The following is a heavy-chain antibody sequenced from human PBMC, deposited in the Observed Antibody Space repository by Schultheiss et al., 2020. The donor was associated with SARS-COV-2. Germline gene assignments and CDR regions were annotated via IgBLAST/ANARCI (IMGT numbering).Heavy chain of an antibody. Sequence: GESLKISCVVSGFTFNNYGMHWVRQAPGKGLEWVAAISYEGSKRYYADSMQGRFTISRDWSRGTLYLQMNDLRTEDTAIYYCGKRSAVFLLVEFKSAIDSWGQGTLVTVSS. V-gene: IGHV3-30*18. CDR1: GFTFNNYG. D-gene: IGHD3-16*01. J-gene: IGHJ4*02. CDR3: GKRSAVFLLVEFKSAIDS. CDR2: ISYEGSKR.